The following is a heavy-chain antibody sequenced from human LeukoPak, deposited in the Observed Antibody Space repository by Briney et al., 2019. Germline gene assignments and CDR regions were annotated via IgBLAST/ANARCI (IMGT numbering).Heavy chain of an antibody. V-gene: IGHV4-34*01. CDR3: ARVSVTGTTGLSPYYFDY. CDR2: INHSGST. CDR1: GGSFSGYY. D-gene: IGHD1-7*01. Sequence: SETLSLTCAVYGGSFSGYYWSWIRQPPGKGLEWIGEINHSGSTNSNPSLKSRVTISVDTSKNQFSLKLSSVTAADTAVYYCARVSVTGTTGLSPYYFDYWGQGTLVTVSS. J-gene: IGHJ4*02.